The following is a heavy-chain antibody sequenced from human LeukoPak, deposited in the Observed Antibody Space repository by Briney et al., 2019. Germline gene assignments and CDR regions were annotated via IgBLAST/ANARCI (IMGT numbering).Heavy chain of an antibody. Sequence: GASVKVSCKASGYTFTSYGISWVRQAPGQGLEWMGWISAYNGNTNYAQKLQGRVTMTTDTSTSTAYMELRSLRSDDTAVYYCASSYGDYDYYYGMDVWGQGTTVTVSS. D-gene: IGHD4-17*01. CDR3: ASSYGDYDYYYGMDV. V-gene: IGHV1-18*01. J-gene: IGHJ6*02. CDR1: GYTFTSYG. CDR2: ISAYNGNT.